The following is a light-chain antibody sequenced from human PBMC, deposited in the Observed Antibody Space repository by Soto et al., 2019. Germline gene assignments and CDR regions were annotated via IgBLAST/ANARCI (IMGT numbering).Light chain of an antibody. V-gene: IGLV2-14*01. J-gene: IGLJ3*02. CDR3: SSSTGSSTLV. CDR1: SSDVGGYDY. Sequence: QSVLTQPASVSGSPGQSITISCTGTSSDVGGYDYVSWYQQHPGKAPKLMIYEVTNRPSGVSSRFSGSKSGNAASLTISGLQAEEEADYYCSSSTGSSTLVFGGGTKVTVL. CDR2: EVT.